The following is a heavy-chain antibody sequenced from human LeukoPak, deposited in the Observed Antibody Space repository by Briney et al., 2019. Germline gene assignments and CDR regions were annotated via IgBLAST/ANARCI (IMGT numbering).Heavy chain of an antibody. Sequence: GASVKVSCKASGYTFTSYGINWVRQATGQGLEWMGWMNPNSGNTGYAQKFQGRVTITRNTSISTAYMELSSLRSEDTAVYYCARLKPRGAFDIWGQGTMVTVSS. CDR2: MNPNSGNT. J-gene: IGHJ3*02. CDR1: GYTFTSYG. CDR3: ARLKPRGAFDI. V-gene: IGHV1-8*03.